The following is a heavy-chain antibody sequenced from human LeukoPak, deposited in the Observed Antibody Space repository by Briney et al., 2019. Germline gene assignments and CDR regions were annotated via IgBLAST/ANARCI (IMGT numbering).Heavy chain of an antibody. V-gene: IGHV3-7*01. CDR1: GFTFSSYW. D-gene: IGHD3-22*01. CDR2: IKQDGSEK. J-gene: IGHJ4*02. Sequence: GGSLRLSCAASGFTFSSYWVTWVRQAPGRGLEWVANIKQDGSEKYNVDSVKGRFTISRDNAKRSLYLQMNSLRAEDTAVYYCAKDRPNYYGSNGHYYKLNGDCWGQGTLVTVSS. CDR3: AKDRPNYYGSNGHYYKLNGDC.